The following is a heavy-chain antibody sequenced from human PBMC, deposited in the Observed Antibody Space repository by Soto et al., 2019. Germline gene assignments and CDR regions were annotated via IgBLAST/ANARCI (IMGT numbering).Heavy chain of an antibody. CDR1: GFTFSSYS. CDR3: AKEGEYSGSPIFDY. J-gene: IGHJ4*02. Sequence: GGSLRLSCAASGFTFSSYSMNWVRQAPGKGLEWVSYISSSSSTIYYADSVKGRFTISRDNSKNTLYLQMNSLRTEDTAVYYCAKEGEYSGSPIFDYWGQGTLVPV. D-gene: IGHD1-26*01. V-gene: IGHV3-48*01. CDR2: ISSSSSTI.